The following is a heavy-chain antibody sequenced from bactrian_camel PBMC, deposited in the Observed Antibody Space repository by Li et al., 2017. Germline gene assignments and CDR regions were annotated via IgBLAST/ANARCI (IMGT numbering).Heavy chain of an antibody. J-gene: IGHJ4*01. CDR1: APTFRRDA. CDR3: ATKPWVSGATCTTLLLEGEYQD. D-gene: IGHD3*01. V-gene: IGHV3S40*01. Sequence: VQLVESGGGRVQPGESLRLSCAASAPTFRRDAMMWVRQAQGKGLEWVSGINSNGGTTYYNDSVKGRFTISRDDTKDTVFLQLTNLTPGDTAMYYCATKPWVSGATCTTLLLEGEYQDWGQGTQVTVS. CDR2: INSNGGTT.